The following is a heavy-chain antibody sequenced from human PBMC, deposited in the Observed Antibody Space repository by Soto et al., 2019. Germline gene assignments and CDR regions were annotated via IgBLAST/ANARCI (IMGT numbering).Heavy chain of an antibody. D-gene: IGHD3-22*01. CDR3: ARSPRYDSSGYLTTFVY. Sequence: ASVKVSCKASGYTFTSYGISWVRQAPGQGLEWMGWISAYNGNTNYAQKLQGRVTMTTDTSTSTAYMELRSLRSDDTAVYYCARSPRYDSSGYLTTFVYCGQGTLVTVSS. V-gene: IGHV1-18*04. J-gene: IGHJ4*02. CDR2: ISAYNGNT. CDR1: GYTFTSYG.